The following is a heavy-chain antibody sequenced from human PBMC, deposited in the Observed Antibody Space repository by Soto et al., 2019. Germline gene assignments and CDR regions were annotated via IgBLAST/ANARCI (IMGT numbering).Heavy chain of an antibody. CDR2: INAGNGNT. D-gene: IGHD3-9*01. J-gene: IGHJ6*04. V-gene: IGHV1-3*01. CDR3: ASTVLRNFLPQYYGMDV. Sequence: ASVKVSCKASGYTFTSYAMHWVRQAPGQRLEWMGWINAGNGNTKYSQKFQGRVTITRDTSASTAYMELSSLRSEDTAVYYCASTVLRNFLPQYYGMDVWGKGTTGTRSS. CDR1: GYTFTSYA.